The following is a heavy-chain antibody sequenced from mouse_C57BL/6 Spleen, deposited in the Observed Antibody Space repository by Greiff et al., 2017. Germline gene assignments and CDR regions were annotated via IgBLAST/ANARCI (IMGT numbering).Heavy chain of an antibody. CDR2: INPSSGYT. J-gene: IGHJ4*01. Sequence: QVQLQQSGAELARPGASVKMSCKASGYTFTSYTMHWVKQRPGQGLEWIGYINPSSGYTKYNQKFKDKATLTADKSSSTAYMQLSSLTSEDSAVYYCANHYYGSSRGMDYWGQGTSVTVSS. V-gene: IGHV1-4*01. CDR1: GYTFTSYT. CDR3: ANHYYGSSRGMDY. D-gene: IGHD1-1*01.